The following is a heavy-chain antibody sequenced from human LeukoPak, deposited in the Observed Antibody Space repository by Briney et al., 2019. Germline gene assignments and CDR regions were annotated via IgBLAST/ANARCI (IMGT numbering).Heavy chain of an antibody. V-gene: IGHV4-31*03. Sequence: SQTLSLTCTVSGGSISSGGYYWSRIRQHPGKGLEWIGYIYYSGSTYYNPSLKSRVTISVDTSKTQFSLKLSSVTAADTAVYYCAVAILNCTNGVCRHFDYWGQGTLVAVSS. CDR2: IYYSGST. CDR3: AVAILNCTNGVCRHFDY. J-gene: IGHJ4*02. CDR1: GGSISSGGYY. D-gene: IGHD2-8*01.